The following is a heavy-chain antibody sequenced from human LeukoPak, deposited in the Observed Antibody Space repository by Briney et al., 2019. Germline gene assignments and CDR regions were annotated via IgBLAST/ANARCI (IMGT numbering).Heavy chain of an antibody. D-gene: IGHD6-25*01. Sequence: SETLSLTCTVSGGSISSYYWSWIRQPPGKGLEWIGYIYYSGSTNYNPSLKSRVTISVDKSKNQFSLKLGSVTAADTAVYYCASSSSGWASYGMDVWGQGTTVTVSS. CDR2: IYYSGST. V-gene: IGHV4-59*12. CDR3: ASSSSGWASYGMDV. J-gene: IGHJ6*02. CDR1: GGSISSYY.